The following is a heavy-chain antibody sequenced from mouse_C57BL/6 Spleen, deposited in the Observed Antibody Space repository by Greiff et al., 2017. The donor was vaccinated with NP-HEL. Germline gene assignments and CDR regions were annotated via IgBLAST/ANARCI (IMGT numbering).Heavy chain of an antibody. CDR2: ISGGGGNT. CDR3: ARSTMVTFDY. D-gene: IGHD2-2*01. J-gene: IGHJ2*01. CDR1: GFTFSSYT. V-gene: IGHV5-9*01. Sequence: EVQLVESGGGLVKPGGSLKLSCAASGFTFSSYTMSWVRQTPEKRLEWVATISGGGGNTYYPDSVKGRFTISRDNAKNTLYLQMSSLRSEDTALYYCARSTMVTFDYWGQGTTLTVSS.